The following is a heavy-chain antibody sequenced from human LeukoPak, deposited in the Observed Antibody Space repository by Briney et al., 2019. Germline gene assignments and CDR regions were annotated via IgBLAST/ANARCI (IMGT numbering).Heavy chain of an antibody. CDR1: GGSISSSSYY. D-gene: IGHD3-10*01. CDR2: IYYSGST. J-gene: IGHJ4*02. CDR3: ARRWFGELFDY. V-gene: IGHV4-39*01. Sequence: SETLSLTCTASGGSISSSSYYWGWIRQPPGKGLEWIGSIYYSGSTYYNPSLKSRVTISVDTSKNQFSLKLSSVTAADTAVYYCARRWFGELFDYWGQGTLVTVSS.